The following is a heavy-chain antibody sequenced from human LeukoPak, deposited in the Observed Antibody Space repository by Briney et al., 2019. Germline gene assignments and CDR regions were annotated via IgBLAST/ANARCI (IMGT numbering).Heavy chain of an antibody. CDR1: GGSISSYY. D-gene: IGHD6-13*01. J-gene: IGHJ5*02. CDR2: IYYSGST. Sequence: SETLSLTCTVSGGSISSYYWSWIRQPPGKGLEWIGYIYYSGSTNYNPSLKSRVTISVDTSKNQFSLKLSSVTAADTAVYYCARDQGGSSWYGYNWFDPWGQGTLVTVSS. V-gene: IGHV4-59*01. CDR3: ARDQGGSSWYGYNWFDP.